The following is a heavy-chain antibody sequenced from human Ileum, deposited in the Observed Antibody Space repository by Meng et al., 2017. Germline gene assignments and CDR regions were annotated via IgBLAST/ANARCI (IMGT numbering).Heavy chain of an antibody. J-gene: IGHJ4*02. CDR3: ASHDFYSLDS. Sequence: QVTLQGSGPGLVKPSGTLSLNCTVSGGFFSSDNWWSWVRQPPGKGLEWIGEISQSGSTNYNPSLKSRVTMSVDKSKNQVSLKLSSVTAADTAVYFCASHDFYSLDSWGQGTLVTVSS. V-gene: IGHV4-4*02. CDR1: GGFFSSDNW. D-gene: IGHD3/OR15-3a*01. CDR2: ISQSGST.